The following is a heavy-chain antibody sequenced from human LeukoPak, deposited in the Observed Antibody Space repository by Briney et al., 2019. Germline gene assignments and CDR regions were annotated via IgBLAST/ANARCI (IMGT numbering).Heavy chain of an antibody. V-gene: IGHV4-34*01. CDR2: INHSGST. CDR3: ARPKYSSSWYFDY. Sequence: PGGSLRLSCTASGFTFGDYAMSWVRQAPGKGLEWIGEINHSGSTNYNPSLKSRVTISVDTSKNQFSLKLSSVTAADTAFYYCARPKYSSSWYFDYWGQGTLVTVSS. CDR1: GFTFGDYA. D-gene: IGHD6-13*01. J-gene: IGHJ4*02.